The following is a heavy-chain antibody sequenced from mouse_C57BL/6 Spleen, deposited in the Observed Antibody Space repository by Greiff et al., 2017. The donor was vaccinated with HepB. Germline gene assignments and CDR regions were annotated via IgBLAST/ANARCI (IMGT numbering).Heavy chain of an antibody. CDR3: TTRSSPYLDY. CDR2: IDPENGDT. J-gene: IGHJ2*01. Sequence: EVQLQQSGAELVRPGASVKLSCTASGFNIKDDYMHWVKQRPEQGLEWIGWIDPENGDTEYASKFQGKATITADTSSNTAYLQLSSLTSEDTAVYYCTTRSSPYLDYWGQGTTLTVSS. D-gene: IGHD1-1*01. V-gene: IGHV14-4*01. CDR1: GFNIKDDY.